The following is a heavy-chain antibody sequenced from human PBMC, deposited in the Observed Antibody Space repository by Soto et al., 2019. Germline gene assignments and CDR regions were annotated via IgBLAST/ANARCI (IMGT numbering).Heavy chain of an antibody. Sequence: SETLSLTCTVSGGSISSYYWSWIRQPPGKGLEWIGYIYYSGSTNYNPSLKSRVTISVDTSKNQFSLKLSSVTAADTAVYYCARQTAMVTFDYWGQGTLVTVSS. J-gene: IGHJ4*02. CDR3: ARQTAMVTFDY. V-gene: IGHV4-59*08. CDR1: GGSISSYY. CDR2: IYYSGST. D-gene: IGHD5-18*01.